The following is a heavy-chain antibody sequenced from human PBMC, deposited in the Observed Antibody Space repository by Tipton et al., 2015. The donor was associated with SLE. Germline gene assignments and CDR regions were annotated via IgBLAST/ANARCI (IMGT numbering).Heavy chain of an antibody. V-gene: IGHV3-30-3*01. CDR1: GFAVSSYA. J-gene: IGHJ3*02. CDR2: ISYDGSNK. Sequence: RSLRLSCAASGFAVSSYAMHWVRQAPGKGLEWVAVISYDGSNKYYADSVKGRFTISRDNSKNTLYLQMNSLRAEDTAVYYCARDQYDSSGYPAFDIWGQGTMVTVSS. D-gene: IGHD3-22*01. CDR3: ARDQYDSSGYPAFDI.